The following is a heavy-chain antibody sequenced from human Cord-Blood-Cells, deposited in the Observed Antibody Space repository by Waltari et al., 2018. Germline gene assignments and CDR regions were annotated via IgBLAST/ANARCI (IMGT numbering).Heavy chain of an antibody. V-gene: IGHV4-39*07. J-gene: IGHJ4*02. CDR3: ASFERGSAGY. CDR2: IYYSGST. D-gene: IGHD3-9*01. CDR1: GGSISSSSYY. Sequence: QLQLQESGPGLVKPSETLSLTCTVSGGSISSSSYYWGWIRQPPGKGLEWIGSIYYSGSTYYNPSLKSRVTISVDTSKNQFSLKLSSVAAADTAVYYCASFERGSAGYWGQGTLVTVSS.